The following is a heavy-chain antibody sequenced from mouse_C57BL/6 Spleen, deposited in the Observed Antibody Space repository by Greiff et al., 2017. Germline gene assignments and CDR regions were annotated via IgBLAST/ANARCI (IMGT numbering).Heavy chain of an antibody. V-gene: IGHV3-6*01. Sequence: EVKLQESGPGLVKPSQSLSLTCSVTGYSITSGYYWNWIRQFPGNKLEWMGYISYAGSNNYNPSLKNRIPITRDPSKNQFFLKLNSGTTEDTATYYCARRGVYDYGYFDVWGTGTTVTVSS. CDR2: ISYAGSN. CDR1: GYSITSGYY. D-gene: IGHD2-3*01. CDR3: ARRGVYDYGYFDV. J-gene: IGHJ1*03.